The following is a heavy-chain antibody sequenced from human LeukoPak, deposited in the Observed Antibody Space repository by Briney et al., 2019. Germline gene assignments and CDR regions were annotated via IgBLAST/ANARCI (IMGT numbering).Heavy chain of an antibody. Sequence: GRSLRLSCAASGFTFDDYAMHWVRQAPGKGLEWVSGISWNSGSIGYADSVKGRFTISRDNAKNSLYLQMNSLRAEDTALYYCAKDKWGVAAAGTGFDCWGQGTLVTVSS. D-gene: IGHD6-13*01. CDR2: ISWNSGSI. CDR1: GFTFDDYA. J-gene: IGHJ4*02. CDR3: AKDKWGVAAAGTGFDC. V-gene: IGHV3-9*01.